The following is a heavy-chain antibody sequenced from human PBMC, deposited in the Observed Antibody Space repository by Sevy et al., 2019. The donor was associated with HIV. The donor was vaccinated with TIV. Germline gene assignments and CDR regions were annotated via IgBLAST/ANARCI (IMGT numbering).Heavy chain of an antibody. V-gene: IGHV3-30-3*01. Sequence: GGSLRLSCAASGFTFSSYAMHWVRQAPGKGLEWVAVISYDGSNKYYADSLKGRFTISRDNSKNTLYLQMNSLRAEDTAVYYCARPRVRGVSGAFDIWGQGTMVTVSS. CDR3: ARPRVRGVSGAFDI. CDR2: ISYDGSNK. J-gene: IGHJ3*02. CDR1: GFTFSSYA. D-gene: IGHD3-10*01.